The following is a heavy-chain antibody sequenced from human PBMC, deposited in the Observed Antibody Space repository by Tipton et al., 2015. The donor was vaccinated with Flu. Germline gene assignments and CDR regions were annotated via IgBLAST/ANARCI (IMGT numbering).Heavy chain of an antibody. CDR1: GGSISSYY. V-gene: IGHV4-59*01. J-gene: IGHJ2*01. CDR3: ARVSSSSSWSQDWYFVL. D-gene: IGHD6-13*01. Sequence: GLVKPSETLSLTCTVSGGSISSYYWSWIRQPPGKGLEWIGYIYYSGSTNYNPSLKSRVTISVDTSKNQFSLKLSSVTAADTAVDYGARVSSSSSWSQDWYFVLWGRGTLVTVSS. CDR2: IYYSGST.